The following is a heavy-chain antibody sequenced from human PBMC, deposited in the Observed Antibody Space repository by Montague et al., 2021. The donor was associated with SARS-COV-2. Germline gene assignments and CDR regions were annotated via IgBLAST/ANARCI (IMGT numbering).Heavy chain of an antibody. Sequence: SETLSLTCAVYGGSFSNYYWTWIRHSPGKRLEWIGEINQTGSTTYNPSPKSRVTISVDTSTNQFSLKLTSLSVADTALYYCARPFRLGMAGMPLLTWGQGTLVTVSS. D-gene: IGHD6-19*01. J-gene: IGHJ5*02. CDR2: INQTGST. V-gene: IGHV4-34*01. CDR3: ARPFRLGMAGMPLLT. CDR1: GGSFSNYY.